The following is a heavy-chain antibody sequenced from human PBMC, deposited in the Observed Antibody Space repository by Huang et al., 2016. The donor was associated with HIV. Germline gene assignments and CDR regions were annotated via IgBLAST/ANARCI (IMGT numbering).Heavy chain of an antibody. Sequence: QLQQCGARLWKPSQTLSLNCAVNGGSLSGYYWTWIRHPPGKRLEWSGEINHKGNSNYTSSLESRVTISEDKYKTQLARELRSVTGADTAIYYWARGKGARYYERAYQYWDQGTLVTVSS. J-gene: IGHJ1*01. CDR1: GGSLSGYY. V-gene: IGHV4-34*02. D-gene: IGHD3-3*01. CDR3: ARGKGARYYERAYQY. CDR2: INHKGNS.